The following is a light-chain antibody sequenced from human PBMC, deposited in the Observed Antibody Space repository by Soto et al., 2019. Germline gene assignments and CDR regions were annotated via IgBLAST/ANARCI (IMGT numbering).Light chain of an antibody. CDR3: QQYGGSPRT. CDR2: GES. V-gene: IGKV3-20*01. CDR1: QSISSNF. Sequence: EIVLTQSPGTLSLSPGEGATLSCRASQSISSNFLAWYQQKRGQAPRLLIHGESNRATGIPDRFSGSGSGTDFTLTITRLEPEDFAVYYCQQYGGSPRTFGQGTKVEVK. J-gene: IGKJ1*01.